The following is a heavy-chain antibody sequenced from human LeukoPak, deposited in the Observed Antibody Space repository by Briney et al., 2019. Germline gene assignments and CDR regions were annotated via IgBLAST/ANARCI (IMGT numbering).Heavy chain of an antibody. CDR3: ASGREMATIWLDY. D-gene: IGHD5-24*01. V-gene: IGHV4-39*07. CDR1: GGSISSSSYY. CDR2: IYYSGST. J-gene: IGHJ4*02. Sequence: SETLSLTCTVSGGSISSSSYYWGWIRQPPGKGLEWIGSIYYSGSTYYNPSLKSRVTISLDTSKNQFSLKVNPVTAADTAVYYCASGREMATIWLDYWGQGTLVTVSS.